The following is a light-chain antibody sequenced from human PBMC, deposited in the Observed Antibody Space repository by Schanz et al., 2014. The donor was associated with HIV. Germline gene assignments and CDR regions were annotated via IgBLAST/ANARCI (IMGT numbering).Light chain of an antibody. V-gene: IGKV1-8*01. CDR3: QQYNRYSAT. Sequence: AIRITQSPSSLSASTGDRVTITCRASQGISSYLAWYQQKPGKAPKLLIYAASTLQSGVPSRFSGSGSGTEFTLTISNLEPDDFAIYYCQQYNRYSATFGPGTNLELK. CDR1: QGISSY. CDR2: AAS. J-gene: IGKJ2*01.